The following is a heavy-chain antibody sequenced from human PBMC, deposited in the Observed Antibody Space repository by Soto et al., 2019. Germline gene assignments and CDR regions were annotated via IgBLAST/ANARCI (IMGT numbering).Heavy chain of an antibody. J-gene: IGHJ5*02. CDR1: GGSISSYY. CDR3: ARVYCTNGICYKESNNWFDP. D-gene: IGHD2-8*01. CDR2: IYYSGST. Sequence: PSETLSLTCTVSGGSISSYYWTWIRQPPGKGLEWIGYIYYSGSTKYNPSLKSRVTISVDTSKNQFSLKLSSVTAADTAVYYCARVYCTNGICYKESNNWFDPWGQGTLVTVSS. V-gene: IGHV4-59*01.